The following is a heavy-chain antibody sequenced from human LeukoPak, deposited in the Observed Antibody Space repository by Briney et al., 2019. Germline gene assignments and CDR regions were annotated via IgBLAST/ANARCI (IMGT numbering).Heavy chain of an antibody. CDR2: IYYSGST. D-gene: IGHD2-21*01. CDR3: ACLFHDAFDI. CDR1: GGSISSGGYS. Sequence: SETLSLTCAVSGGSISSGGYSWSWIRQPPGKGLEWIGYIYYSGSTYYNPSLKSRVTISVDTSKNQFSLKLSSVTAADTAVYYCACLFHDAFDIWGQGTMVTVSS. V-gene: IGHV4-30-4*07. J-gene: IGHJ3*02.